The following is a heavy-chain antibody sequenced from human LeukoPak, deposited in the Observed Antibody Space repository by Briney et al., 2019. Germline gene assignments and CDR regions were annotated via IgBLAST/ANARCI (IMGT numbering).Heavy chain of an antibody. Sequence: GGSLRLSCAASGFTFSSYGMSWVRQAPGKGLEWVSAISGSGGSTYYADSVKGRFTISRDNSKNTLYLQMNSLRGEGTALYYCAKLSGYNGPNYFDYWGQGTLVTVSS. CDR3: AKLSGYNGPNYFDY. V-gene: IGHV3-23*01. D-gene: IGHD5-24*01. J-gene: IGHJ4*02. CDR2: ISGSGGST. CDR1: GFTFSSYG.